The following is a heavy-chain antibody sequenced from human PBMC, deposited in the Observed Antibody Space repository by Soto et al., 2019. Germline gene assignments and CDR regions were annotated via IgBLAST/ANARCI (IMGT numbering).Heavy chain of an antibody. D-gene: IGHD3-3*01. Sequence: PSETLSLTCTVSGGSVSSGSYYWSWIRQPPGKGLEWIGYIYYSGSTNYNPSLKSRVTISVDTSKNQFSLKLSSVTAADTAAYYCAGGSCYFGSGYSFDYWGQGTLVTVSS. CDR2: IYYSGST. J-gene: IGHJ4*02. V-gene: IGHV4-61*01. CDR3: AGGSCYFGSGYSFDY. CDR1: GGSVSSGSYY.